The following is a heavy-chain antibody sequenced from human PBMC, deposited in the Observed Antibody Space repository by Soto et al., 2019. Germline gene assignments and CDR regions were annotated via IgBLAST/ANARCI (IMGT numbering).Heavy chain of an antibody. CDR3: ARRFIQGNGGNHDSFDM. CDR1: GGTFSNYA. V-gene: IGHV1-69*01. J-gene: IGHJ3*02. D-gene: IGHD2-15*01. CDR2: VIPIFGTT. Sequence: QLQLVQSGSEVKKPGASVKVSCKASGGTFSNYAVSWVRQAPGQGLVWMGEVIPIFGTTPYAQKFQGRVTITADESTNTAYMELSSLRSEETAVYYCARRFIQGNGGNHDSFDMCGQGTMVTVSS.